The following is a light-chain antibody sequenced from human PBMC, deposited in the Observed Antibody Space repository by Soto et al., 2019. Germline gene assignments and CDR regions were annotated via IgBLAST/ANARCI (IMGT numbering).Light chain of an antibody. CDR1: SSNIGAGYD. CDR3: QSYDSSLSGWV. Sequence: QSVLTQPPSVSGAPGQRVTISCTGSSSNIGAGYDVHWYQQLPGTAPKLLIYGNSNRPSGVPDPFSGSKSGTSASLAITGLQAEHEADYYCQSYDSSLSGWVFGGGTKLTVL. V-gene: IGLV1-40*01. CDR2: GNS. J-gene: IGLJ3*02.